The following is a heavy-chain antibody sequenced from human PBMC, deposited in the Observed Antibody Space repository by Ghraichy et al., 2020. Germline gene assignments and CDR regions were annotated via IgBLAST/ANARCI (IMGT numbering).Heavy chain of an antibody. D-gene: IGHD2-15*01. CDR3: AKEGGYCSGVRCLAARMDV. CDR2: ISRNSSTI. Sequence: GGSLRLSCAASGFTFSSFSMNWVRQAPGKGLEWVSYISRNSSTIYYADSVKGRFTISRDNAKNSLYLQMNSLRDEDTAVFYCAKEGGYCSGVRCLAARMDVWGQGTTVTVSS. V-gene: IGHV3-48*02. J-gene: IGHJ6*02. CDR1: GFTFSSFS.